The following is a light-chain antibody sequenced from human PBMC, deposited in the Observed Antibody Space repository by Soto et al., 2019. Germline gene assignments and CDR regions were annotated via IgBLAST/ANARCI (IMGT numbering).Light chain of an antibody. V-gene: IGKV1-33*01. CDR1: QVITNY. J-gene: IGKJ2*01. Sequence: DIQLTQSASSLSASVGDRVTITCQASQVITNYLNWYQQKPGRAPKLLIYDISTLEIGVPSRFGGSGSGTHFTFTITGLQPEDIATYYCHQYENLPYTFGQGTKLEI. CDR2: DIS. CDR3: HQYENLPYT.